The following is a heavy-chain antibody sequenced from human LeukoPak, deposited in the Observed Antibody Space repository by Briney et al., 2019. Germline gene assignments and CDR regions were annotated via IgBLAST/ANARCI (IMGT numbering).Heavy chain of an antibody. CDR1: GFTFSSYW. D-gene: IGHD3-10*01. J-gene: IGHJ4*02. CDR3: AKGTKDYYGSGSFYLSRDHFISR. CDR2: IRYDGSNK. V-gene: IGHV3-30*02. Sequence: GGSLRLSCTASGFTFSSYWMGWVRQAPGKGLEWVASIRYDGSNKYYADSVKGRFTISRDNSKHTLYLQMNSLRAEDTAVYYRAKGTKDYYGSGSFYLSRDHFISRWGQGTLVTVSS.